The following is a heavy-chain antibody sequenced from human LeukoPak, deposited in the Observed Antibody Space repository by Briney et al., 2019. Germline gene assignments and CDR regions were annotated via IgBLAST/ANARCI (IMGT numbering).Heavy chain of an antibody. CDR3: ARYCSGTSCPTIYYYMDV. CDR2: ISSSSTYI. J-gene: IGHJ6*03. CDR1: GFTFSIYS. Sequence: GGSLRLSCAASGFTFSIYSMNWVRQAPGKGLEWVSSISSSSTYIDYADSVKGRFTISRDNAKKSLYLQVNSLRAEDTAVYYCARYCSGTSCPTIYYYMDVWGKGTTVTVSS. D-gene: IGHD2-2*01. V-gene: IGHV3-21*01.